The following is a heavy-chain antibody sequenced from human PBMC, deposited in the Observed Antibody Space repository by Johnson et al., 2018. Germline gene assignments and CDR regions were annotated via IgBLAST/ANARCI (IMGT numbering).Heavy chain of an antibody. CDR3: LSASWNWFDP. J-gene: IGHJ5*02. CDR2: IKNKANSYST. CDR1: GFTFSDYH. Sequence: VQLVQSGGGLVQTGWSLRLSCAASGFTFSDYHMDWVRQAPGKGLEWIGRIKNKANSYSTEYAASVKGRFTISRDDSKSIAYLQMNSLKTEDTAVYFCLSASWNWFDPWGQGTLVTVSS. D-gene: IGHD1-26*01. V-gene: IGHV3-72*01.